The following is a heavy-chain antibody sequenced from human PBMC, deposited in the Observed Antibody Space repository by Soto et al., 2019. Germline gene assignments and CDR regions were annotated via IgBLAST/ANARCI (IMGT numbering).Heavy chain of an antibody. J-gene: IGHJ4*02. D-gene: IGHD3-16*01. CDR1: GFSLSSSGVG. V-gene: IGHV2-5*02. CDR3: VHLLTGGRFDS. Sequence: QITLKESGPSLVKPTETLTLTCTFSGFSLSSSGVGVAWIRQPPGKPLEWLALIYWDDDKYTSPSLKSRLTITKHASKNQVVLLMTNMDPVDTATYFCVHLLTGGRFDSWGQGNLVTVSS. CDR2: IYWDDDK.